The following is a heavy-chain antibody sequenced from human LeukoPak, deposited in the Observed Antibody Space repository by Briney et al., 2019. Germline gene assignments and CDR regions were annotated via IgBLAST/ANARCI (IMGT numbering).Heavy chain of an antibody. CDR2: INSRGGST. Sequence: GGSLRLSCAASGFTFSSYAMNWVRQAPGKVLEWFSAINSRGGSTYYADSVKGRFTISRDNSKNTLYLQMNSLRAEDTAVYYCAKDPDCTSGVCYTFFDYWGQGTLVTVSS. CDR3: AKDPDCTSGVCYTFFDY. CDR1: GFTFSSYA. V-gene: IGHV3-23*01. D-gene: IGHD2-8*01. J-gene: IGHJ4*02.